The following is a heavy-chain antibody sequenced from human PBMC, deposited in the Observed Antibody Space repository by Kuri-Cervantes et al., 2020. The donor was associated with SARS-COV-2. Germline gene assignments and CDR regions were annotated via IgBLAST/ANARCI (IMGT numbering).Heavy chain of an antibody. V-gene: IGHV3-74*01. Sequence: GESLKISCVASGFSFSSYGMHWVRQAPGKGLVWVSRINSDGSSTSYADSVKGRFTISRDNAKNTLYLQMNSLRAEDTAVYYCARNSGSSPWGQGTLVTVSS. J-gene: IGHJ5*02. CDR3: ARNSGSSP. CDR2: INSDGSST. CDR1: GFSFSSYG. D-gene: IGHD1-26*01.